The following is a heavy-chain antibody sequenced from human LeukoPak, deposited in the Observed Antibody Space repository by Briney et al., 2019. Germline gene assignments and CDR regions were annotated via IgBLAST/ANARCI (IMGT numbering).Heavy chain of an antibody. J-gene: IGHJ3*02. CDR3: ARGGSLSITVIVVVIPRAFDI. V-gene: IGHV4-34*01. Sequence: SETLSLTCAVYGGSFSGYYWSWIRQPPGKGLEWIGEINHSGSTNYNPSLKSRVTISVDTSKNQFSLKLSSVTAADTAVYYCARGGSLSITVIVVVIPRAFDIWGQGTIVTVSS. CDR1: GGSFSGYY. D-gene: IGHD3-22*01. CDR2: INHSGST.